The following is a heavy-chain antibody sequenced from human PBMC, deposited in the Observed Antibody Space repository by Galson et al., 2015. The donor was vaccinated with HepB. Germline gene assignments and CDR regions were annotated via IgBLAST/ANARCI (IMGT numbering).Heavy chain of an antibody. CDR2: INAGNGNT. J-gene: IGHJ4*02. V-gene: IGHV1-3*01. CDR1: GYTFTSYA. D-gene: IGHD2-15*01. Sequence: SCKASGYTFTSYAMHWVRQAPGQRLEWMGWINAGNGNTKYSQKFQGRVTITRDTSASTAHMELSSLRYEDTAVYYCATGGDCSGGSCHEGHWGQGTLVTVSS. CDR3: ATGGDCSGGSCHEGH.